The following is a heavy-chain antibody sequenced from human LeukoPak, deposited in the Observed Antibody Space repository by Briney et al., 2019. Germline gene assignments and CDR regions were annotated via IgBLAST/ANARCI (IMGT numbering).Heavy chain of an antibody. Sequence: GGSLRLSCAASGFTFSIYSMNWVRPAPGKGLEWVSCISSGGTNIYYADSVRGRFTISRDNAKNSLYLQMNSLRAEDTAVYYCARVGGYCSSVSNCYGDYWGQGTLVTVSS. CDR2: ISSGGTNI. CDR1: GFTFSIYS. CDR3: ARVGGYCSSVSNCYGDY. V-gene: IGHV3-21*01. D-gene: IGHD2-2*03. J-gene: IGHJ4*02.